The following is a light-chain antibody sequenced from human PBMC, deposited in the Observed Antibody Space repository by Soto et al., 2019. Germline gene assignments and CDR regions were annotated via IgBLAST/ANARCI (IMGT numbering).Light chain of an antibody. CDR3: QRYNDWPPQLT. J-gene: IGKJ4*01. Sequence: EIVMTQSPATLSVSVGERATLSCRASQTVSSKLAWYQQKPGQAPRLLIYGASTRATGIPVRFTGSGSGTEFTLTISSLQSEDFAVYYCQRYNDWPPQLTFGGGTKVEFK. CDR1: QTVSSK. V-gene: IGKV3-15*01. CDR2: GAS.